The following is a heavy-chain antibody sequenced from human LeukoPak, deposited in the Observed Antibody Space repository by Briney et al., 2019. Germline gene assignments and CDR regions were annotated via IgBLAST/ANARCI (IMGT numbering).Heavy chain of an antibody. D-gene: IGHD1-1*01. V-gene: IGHV4-34*01. CDR3: ARNWNDSDDY. CDR2: INHSGST. CDR1: GGSFSGYY. J-gene: IGHJ4*02. Sequence: SETLSLTCAVYGGSFSGYYWSWTRQPPGKGLEWIGEINHSGSTNYNPSLKSRVTISVDTSKNQFSLKLSSVTAADTAVYYCARNWNDSDDYWGQGTLVTVSS.